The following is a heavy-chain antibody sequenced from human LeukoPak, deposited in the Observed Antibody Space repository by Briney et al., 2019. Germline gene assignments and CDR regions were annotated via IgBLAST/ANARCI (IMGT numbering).Heavy chain of an antibody. CDR3: ARVGYYGSGSYCPY. D-gene: IGHD3-10*01. CDR2: INPNSGGT. V-gene: IGHV1-2*02. CDR1: GYTFRSYG. J-gene: IGHJ4*02. Sequence: GASVKVSCKASGYTFRSYGRSGVGQAPGKGLEGMGGINPNSGGTNYPQKFQGRVTMTRDTSISTAYMELSRLRSDDTAVYYCARVGYYGSGSYCPYWGQGTLVTVSS.